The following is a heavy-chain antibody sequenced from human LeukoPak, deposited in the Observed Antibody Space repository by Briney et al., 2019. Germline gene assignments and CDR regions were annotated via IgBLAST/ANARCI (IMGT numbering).Heavy chain of an antibody. J-gene: IGHJ5*02. D-gene: IGHD3-10*01. CDR2: IFPGDSDT. Sequence: GESLKISCKGSGYRFTSHWIGWVRQMPGKGLEWMGIIFPGDSDTAYSPSFQGQVTISADKSISTAYLQWSSLKASDTAMYYCARRPITMVRGVPGWFDPWGQGTLVTVSS. CDR1: GYRFTSHW. CDR3: ARRPITMVRGVPGWFDP. V-gene: IGHV5-51*01.